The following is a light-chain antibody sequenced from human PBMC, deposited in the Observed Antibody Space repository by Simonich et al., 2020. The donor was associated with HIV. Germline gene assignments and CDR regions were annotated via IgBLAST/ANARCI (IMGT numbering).Light chain of an antibody. V-gene: IGLV2-14*03. Sequence: QSALTQPPSPSGSPGPSVTLSCPRTSSDVGAYNYVSWYQQHPGKAPKLMFYSFSKRPSGVSNRFSGSKSGNTAYLTISGLQAEDEADYFCCSYTGTSTVIFGGGTKLTVL. J-gene: IGLJ2*01. CDR2: SFS. CDR1: SSDVGAYNY. CDR3: CSYTGTSTVI.